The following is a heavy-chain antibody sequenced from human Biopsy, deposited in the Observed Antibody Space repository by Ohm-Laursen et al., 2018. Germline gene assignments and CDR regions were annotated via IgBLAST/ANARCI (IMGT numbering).Heavy chain of an antibody. J-gene: IGHJ4*02. CDR3: ARSGWNFEFDS. CDR1: RFTFSGYF. V-gene: IGHV3-11*01. Sequence: LRLSCTASRFTFSGYFMSWIRQAPGKGLEWVSYISSSGITAHYADSVKGRFTISRDNAKNSLYLQMNSLRAEDTAIYYCARSGWNFEFDSWGKGTLVAVSS. D-gene: IGHD6-19*01. CDR2: ISSSGITA.